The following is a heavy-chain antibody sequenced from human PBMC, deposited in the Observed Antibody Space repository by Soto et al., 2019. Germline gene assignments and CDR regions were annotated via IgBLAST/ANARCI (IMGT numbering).Heavy chain of an antibody. CDR2: ISSNGGST. V-gene: IGHV3-64*01. CDR3: ARELKYFDWPAYDY. J-gene: IGHJ4*02. Sequence: GGSLRLSCAASGFTFSSYAMHWVRQAPGKGLEYVSAISSNGGSTYYANSVKGRFTISRDNSKNTLYLQMGSLRAEDMAVYYCARELKYFDWPAYDYWGQGTLVTVSS. D-gene: IGHD3-9*01. CDR1: GFTFSSYA.